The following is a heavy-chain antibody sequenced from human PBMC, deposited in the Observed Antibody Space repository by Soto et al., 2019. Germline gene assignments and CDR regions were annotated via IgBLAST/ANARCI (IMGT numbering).Heavy chain of an antibody. J-gene: IGHJ5*02. CDR3: ERDRGGRTTENWFDP. CDR2: IYYSGST. D-gene: IGHD4-17*01. CDR1: GGSISSYY. V-gene: IGHV4-59*01. Sequence: PSEILSLTCTVSGGSISSYYWRWIRQPPGKGLEWIGYIYYSGSTNYNPSLKSRVTISVDTSKNQFSLKLSSVTAADTAVYYCERDRGGRTTENWFDPWGQGTLVTVSS.